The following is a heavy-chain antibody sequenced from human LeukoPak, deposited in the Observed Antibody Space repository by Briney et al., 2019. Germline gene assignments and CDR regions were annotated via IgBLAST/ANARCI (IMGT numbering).Heavy chain of an antibody. CDR2: ISGSGGSK. D-gene: IGHD6-13*01. J-gene: IGHJ4*02. CDR1: GFTFSSYA. Sequence: GGSLRLSCAASGFTFSSYAMSWVRQAPGKGLEWVSAISGSGGSKYYADSVKSRFTISRDNSKNTLYLQMNSLRAEDTAIYYCAKVEGGWTAAGPNFDYWGQGTLVTVSS. CDR3: AKVEGGWTAAGPNFDY. V-gene: IGHV3-23*01.